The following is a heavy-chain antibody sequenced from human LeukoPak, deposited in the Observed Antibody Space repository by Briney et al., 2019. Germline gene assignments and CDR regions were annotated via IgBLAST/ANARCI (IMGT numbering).Heavy chain of an antibody. J-gene: IGHJ4*02. CDR1: GGSISSSNW. CDR2: IYYSGST. V-gene: IGHV4-31*11. CDR3: TRDGPRSSGYPDN. D-gene: IGHD3-22*01. Sequence: SETLSLTCAVSGGSISSSNWWSWVRQYPGKGLEWIGYIYYSGSTYYNPSLKSRVTISVDTSKNQFSLKLSSVTAADTAVYYCTRDGPRSSGYPDNWGQGTLVTVSS.